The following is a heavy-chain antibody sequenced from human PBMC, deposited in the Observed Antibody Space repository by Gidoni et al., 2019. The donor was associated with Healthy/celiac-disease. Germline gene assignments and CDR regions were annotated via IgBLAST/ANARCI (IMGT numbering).Heavy chain of an antibody. J-gene: IGHJ4*02. CDR2: IYHSGST. Sequence: QVQLQESGPGLVKPSETLSLTCAVSGYSISSGYYWGWIRQPPGKGLDWIGSIYHSGSTYYNPSLKSRVTISVDTSKNQFSLKLSSVTAADTAVYYCARGGGLIAARAFDYWGQGTLVTVSS. CDR1: GYSISSGYY. D-gene: IGHD6-6*01. V-gene: IGHV4-38-2*01. CDR3: ARGGGLIAARAFDY.